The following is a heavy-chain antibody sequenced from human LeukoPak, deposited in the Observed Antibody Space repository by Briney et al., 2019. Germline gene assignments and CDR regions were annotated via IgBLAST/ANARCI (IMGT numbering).Heavy chain of an antibody. V-gene: IGHV1-8*01. CDR2: MNPNSGNT. CDR1: GYTFTSYD. Sequence: ASVKVSCKASGYTFTSYDINWVRQATGQGLEWMGWMNPNSGNTGYAQKFQGRITITADQSTNTSYMELSSLRSDDTAVYYCVRVLYFQRSGYYYDYWGQGTLVTVSS. J-gene: IGHJ4*02. D-gene: IGHD3-22*01. CDR3: VRVLYFQRSGYYYDY.